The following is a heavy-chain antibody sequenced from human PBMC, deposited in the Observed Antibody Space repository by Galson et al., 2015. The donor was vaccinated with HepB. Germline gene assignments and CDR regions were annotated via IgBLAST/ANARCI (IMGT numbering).Heavy chain of an antibody. CDR3: AKEDGQCYTSGCSYHYYYKDV. CDR1: GFTFSNYA. CDR2: LSGSGGTT. D-gene: IGHD6-25*01. J-gene: IGHJ6*03. Sequence: SLRLSCADSGFTFSNYAMNWARQAPGKGLEWVSGLSGSGGTTYYADSVKGRFTISRDNSKNTLYLQMNSLSVEDTAVYYCAKEDGQCYTSGCSYHYYYKDVWGKGTTVTVSS. V-gene: IGHV3-23*01.